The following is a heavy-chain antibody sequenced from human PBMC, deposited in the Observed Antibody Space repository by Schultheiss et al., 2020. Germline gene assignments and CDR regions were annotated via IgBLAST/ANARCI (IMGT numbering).Heavy chain of an antibody. V-gene: IGHV3-21*04. D-gene: IGHD1-26*01. Sequence: GGSLRLSCAASGFTFSSYAMSWVRQAPGKGPDWVSYADSLKGRFTISRDNAKNSLYLQVNSLRVEDTAVYYCARSYSGSYFTYYHGMDVWGQGTTVTVSS. CDR1: GFTFSSYA. CDR3: ARSYSGSYFTYYHGMDV. J-gene: IGHJ6*02.